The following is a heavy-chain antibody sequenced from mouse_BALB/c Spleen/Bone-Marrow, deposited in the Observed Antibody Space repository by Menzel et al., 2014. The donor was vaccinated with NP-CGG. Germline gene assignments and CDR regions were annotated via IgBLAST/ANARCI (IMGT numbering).Heavy chain of an antibody. Sequence: QVQLQQSGPELVKPGASVKISCKASGYSFTSYYIHWVKQRPGQGLEWIGWIFPGSGNTKYNEKFKGKATLTADTSSSTAYMQLSSLTSEDSAVYLCAREGYDGGDYYAMDYWGQGTSVTVSS. CDR2: IFPGSGNT. D-gene: IGHD2-14*01. CDR1: GYSFTSYY. CDR3: AREGYDGGDYYAMDY. V-gene: IGHV1-66*01. J-gene: IGHJ4*01.